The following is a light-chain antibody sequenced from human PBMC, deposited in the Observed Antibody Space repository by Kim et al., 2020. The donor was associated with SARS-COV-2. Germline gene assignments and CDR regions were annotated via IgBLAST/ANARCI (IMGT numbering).Light chain of an antibody. J-gene: IGLJ1*01. CDR3: SSYTSSSTYV. V-gene: IGLV2-14*01. CDR1: SSDVGGYNH. Sequence: QSVLTQPASVSGSPGQSITISCTGTSSDVGGYNHVSWYQQHPGKAPKLMIYDVINRFSGSKSGNTASLTISGLQAEDEADYYCSSYTSSSTYVFGTG. CDR2: DV.